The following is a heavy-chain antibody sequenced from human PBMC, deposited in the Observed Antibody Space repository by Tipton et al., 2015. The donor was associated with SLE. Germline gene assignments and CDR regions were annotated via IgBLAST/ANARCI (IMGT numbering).Heavy chain of an antibody. CDR2: IYYSGST. CDR1: GGSTRSSSYY. J-gene: IGHJ6*03. Sequence: TLSLTCTVSGGSTRSSSYYWGWVRQPPGKGLEWIGSIYYSGSTYYNPSLRSRVTISVDTSKNQFSLKLSSVTAADTAVYYCARVGNVRVPAAIGGRGYYYMDVWGKGTTVTVSS. D-gene: IGHD2-2*01. V-gene: IGHV4-39*07. CDR3: ARVGNVRVPAAIGGRGYYYMDV.